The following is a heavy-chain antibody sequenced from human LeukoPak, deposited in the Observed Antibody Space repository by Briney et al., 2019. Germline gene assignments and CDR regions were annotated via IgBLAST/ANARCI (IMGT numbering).Heavy chain of an antibody. CDR3: ARDWRITMIVVGQTIAFTV. J-gene: IGHJ3*01. CDR2: INPNRGGT. V-gene: IGHV1-2*02. Sequence: ASVKVSCKASGYTFTGYYMHWVRQAPGQGREGMGWINPNRGGTNYAQKFQGRVTMTRDTSISTAYIELSRLRSHDTAVYYCARDWRITMIVVGQTIAFTVSGQATMVSVSS. D-gene: IGHD3-22*01. CDR1: GYTFTGYY.